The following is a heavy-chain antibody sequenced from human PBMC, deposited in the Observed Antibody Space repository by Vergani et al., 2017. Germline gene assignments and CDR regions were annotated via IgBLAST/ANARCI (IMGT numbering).Heavy chain of an antibody. CDR2: ISGSSSYV. Sequence: EVQLVESGGGLVKPGGSLRLSCAASGFTFSIYRMNWVRQAPGKGLEWVASISGSSSYVFYRDSVEGRFTITRDNAKKSVYLQMNSLRAEDTAMYFCARGLWDCTHIRCSPPSYWGQGTQVTVSS. V-gene: IGHV3-21*01. D-gene: IGHD2-8*01. J-gene: IGHJ4*02. CDR1: GFTFSIYR. CDR3: ARGLWDCTHIRCSPPSY.